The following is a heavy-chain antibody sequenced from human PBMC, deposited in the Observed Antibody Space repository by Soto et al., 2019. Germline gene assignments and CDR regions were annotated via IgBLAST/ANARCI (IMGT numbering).Heavy chain of an antibody. J-gene: IGHJ5*02. Sequence: GGSLRLSCVASGFTFGNYALGWVRQAPGKGLEWVSAISGSGGSTYYADSVKGRFTISRDNSKNTLYLQMNSLRAEDTAVYYCAKDRIAARPRYNWFDPWGQGTLVTVSS. V-gene: IGHV3-23*01. D-gene: IGHD6-6*01. CDR1: GFTFGNYA. CDR3: AKDRIAARPRYNWFDP. CDR2: ISGSGGST.